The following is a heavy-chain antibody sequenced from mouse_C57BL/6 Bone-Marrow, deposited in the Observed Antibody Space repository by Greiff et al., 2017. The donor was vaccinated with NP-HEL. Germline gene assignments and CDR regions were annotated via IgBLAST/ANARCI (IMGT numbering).Heavy chain of an antibody. J-gene: IGHJ1*03. D-gene: IGHD1-1*01. V-gene: IGHV6-3*01. CDR2: IRLKSDNYAT. CDR3: TVDYYGSSYGWYFDV. CDR1: GFTFSNYW. Sequence: EVQGVESGGGLVQPGGSMKLSCVASGFTFSNYWMNWVRQSPEKGLEWVAQIRLKSDNYATHYAESVKGRFTISRDDSKSSVYLQMNNLRAEDTGIYYCTVDYYGSSYGWYFDVWGTGTTVTVSS.